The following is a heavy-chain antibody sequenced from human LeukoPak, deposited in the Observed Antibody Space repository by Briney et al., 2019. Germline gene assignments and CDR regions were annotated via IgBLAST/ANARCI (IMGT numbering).Heavy chain of an antibody. CDR3: ARGMRYCSSTSCYLRRDDAFDI. CDR1: GVSFSGYY. D-gene: IGHD2-2*01. V-gene: IGHV4-34*01. Sequence: SETLSLTCAVYGVSFSGYYWSWIRQPPGKGLEWLGEINHSGSTNYNPPRKSRVTISVDTSKNQFSLKLSSVTAADTAVYYCARGMRYCSSTSCYLRRDDAFDIWGQGTMVTVSS. J-gene: IGHJ3*02. CDR2: INHSGST.